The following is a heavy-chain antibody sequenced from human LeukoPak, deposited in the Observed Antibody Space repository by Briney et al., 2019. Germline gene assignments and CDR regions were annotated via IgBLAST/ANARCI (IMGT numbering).Heavy chain of an antibody. CDR1: GFTFNNYA. CDR2: ISGSGFST. V-gene: IGHV3-23*01. CDR3: AKGNTKGYCIDVLCPYHFDY. J-gene: IGHJ4*02. D-gene: IGHD2-8*01. Sequence: GGSLRLSCEASGFTFNNYAMNWVRQAPGKGLEWVSAISGSGFSTYYADSVKGRFTISRDNSENTLYLEMSSLRAEDTAVYYCAKGNTKGYCIDVLCPYHFDYWGQGALVTVSS.